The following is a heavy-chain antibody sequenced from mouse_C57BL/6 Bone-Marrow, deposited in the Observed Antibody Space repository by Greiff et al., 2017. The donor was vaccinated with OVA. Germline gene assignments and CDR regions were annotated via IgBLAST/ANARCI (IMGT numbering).Heavy chain of an antibody. J-gene: IGHJ2*01. V-gene: IGHV5-4*01. CDR1: GFTFSSYA. D-gene: IGHD1-1*01. CDR2: SDGGSYT. Sequence: EVKLVESGGGLVKPGGSLKLSCAASGFTFSSYAISDGGSYTYYPDNVKGRFTISRDNAKNNLYLQMSHLKSEDTAMYYCARDPHYYGSSYSYFDSWGQGTTLTVSS. CDR3: ARDPHYYGSSYSYFDS.